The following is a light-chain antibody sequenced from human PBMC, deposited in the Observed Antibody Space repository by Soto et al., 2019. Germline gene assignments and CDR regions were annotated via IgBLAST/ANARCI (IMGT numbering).Light chain of an antibody. CDR2: VESSGSY. CDR1: SGHTIYN. CDR3: ETWDSNTRV. Sequence: QLVLTQSSSASASLGSSVKLTCTLSSGHTIYNIAWHQQQPGKAPRYLMKVESSGSYNKGSGVPGRFSGSSSGADRYLTISNLQSEDEADYYCETWDSNTRVFGGGTQLTVL. V-gene: IGLV4-60*03. J-gene: IGLJ2*01.